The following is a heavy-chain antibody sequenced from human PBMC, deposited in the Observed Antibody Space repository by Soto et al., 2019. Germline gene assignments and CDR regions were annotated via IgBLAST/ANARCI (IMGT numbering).Heavy chain of an antibody. J-gene: IGHJ6*02. Sequence: EASVKVSCKASGYTFTYYDINWVRQATGQGLEWMGWINAGNGNTKYSQKFQGRVTITRDTSASTAYMELSSLRSEDTAVYYCARDQPAMAPYYYYGMDVWGQGTTVTVSS. V-gene: IGHV1-3*01. CDR1: GYTFTYYD. CDR3: ARDQPAMAPYYYYGMDV. D-gene: IGHD5-18*01. CDR2: INAGNGNT.